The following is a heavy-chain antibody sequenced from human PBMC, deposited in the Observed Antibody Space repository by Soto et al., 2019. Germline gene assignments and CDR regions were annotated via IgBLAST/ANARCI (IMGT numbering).Heavy chain of an antibody. Sequence: ASVKVSCKASGYTFTSYAMHWVRQAPGQRLEWMGWISTYNGNTNYAPKFQGRVTMTTDTSTTTAYMELRSLRSDDTAFYYCARDAKDYYDTNGYSRWGQGTLVTVS. CDR1: GYTFTSYA. CDR3: ARDAKDYYDTNGYSR. CDR2: ISTYNGNT. J-gene: IGHJ4*02. D-gene: IGHD3-22*01. V-gene: IGHV1-18*01.